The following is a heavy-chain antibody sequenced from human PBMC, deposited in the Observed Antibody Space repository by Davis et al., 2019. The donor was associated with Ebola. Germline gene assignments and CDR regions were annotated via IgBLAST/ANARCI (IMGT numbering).Heavy chain of an antibody. CDR2: IFHSGTT. CDR3: ARVDYDFWSGYYTGNWFDP. CDR1: GGSISSYY. D-gene: IGHD3-3*01. Sequence: MPSETLSLTCTVSGGSISSYYWSWIRQPPGKGLEWIGYIFHSGTTDYNPSLKSRVTISVDTSKNQFSLKLSSVTAADTAVYYCARVDYDFWSGYYTGNWFDPWGQGTLVTVSS. J-gene: IGHJ5*02. V-gene: IGHV4-59*01.